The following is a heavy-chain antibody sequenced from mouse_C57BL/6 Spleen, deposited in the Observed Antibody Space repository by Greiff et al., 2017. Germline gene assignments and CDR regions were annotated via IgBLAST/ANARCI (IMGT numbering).Heavy chain of an antibody. Sequence: EVQLQQSGAELVRPGASVKLSCTASGFNIKDDYMHWVKQRPEQGLEWIGWIDPENGDTEYASKFQGKATITADTPSNTAYLQLSSLTSEDTAVDYCTTSGIRDCDYGGQGTTLTVSS. CDR3: TTSGIRDCDY. CDR2: IDPENGDT. CDR1: GFNIKDDY. D-gene: IGHD1-3*01. V-gene: IGHV14-4*01. J-gene: IGHJ2*01.